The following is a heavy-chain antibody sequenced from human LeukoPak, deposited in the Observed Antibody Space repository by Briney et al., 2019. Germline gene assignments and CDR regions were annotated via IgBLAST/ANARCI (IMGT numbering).Heavy chain of an antibody. D-gene: IGHD4-17*01. Sequence: GGSLRLSCSASGFTFNNYAMNWVRQAPGKGLEWVSSISGGGETTYYADSAKGRFTISRDNSQNTLYLQMNSLRAEDTAVYYCSRDYADYAGYFFFDYWGQGTLVTVSS. CDR1: GFTFNNYA. CDR3: SRDYADYAGYFFFDY. V-gene: IGHV3-23*01. J-gene: IGHJ4*02. CDR2: ISGGGETT.